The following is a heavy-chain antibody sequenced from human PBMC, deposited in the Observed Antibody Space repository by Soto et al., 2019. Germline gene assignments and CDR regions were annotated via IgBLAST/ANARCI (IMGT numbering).Heavy chain of an antibody. J-gene: IGHJ4*02. CDR3: ARMRGFGEISTYLDY. D-gene: IGHD3-16*01. V-gene: IGHV4-59*01. Sequence: QVQLQESGPGLVKPSETLSLTCSISGGSISDYQWNWIRQPPGTGLEWIGYSYYSGRTNYNPSLKSRLTISLDPSTRQFSLRLRSVTAADTAVYYCARMRGFGEISTYLDYWGQGALVTVSS. CDR1: GGSISDYQ. CDR2: SYYSGRT.